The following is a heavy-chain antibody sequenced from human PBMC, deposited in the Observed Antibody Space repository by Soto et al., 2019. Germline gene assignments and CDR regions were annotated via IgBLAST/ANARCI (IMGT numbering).Heavy chain of an antibody. V-gene: IGHV1-69*13. D-gene: IGHD4-17*01. J-gene: IGHJ4*02. CDR2: IIPIFGTA. Sequence: GASVKVSCKASGGTFSSYAISWVRQAPGQGLEWMGGIIPIFGTANYAQKFQGRVTITADESTSTAYMELSSLRSEDTAVYYCAREASYGGNLDYWGQGTLVTVSS. CDR1: GGTFSSYA. CDR3: AREASYGGNLDY.